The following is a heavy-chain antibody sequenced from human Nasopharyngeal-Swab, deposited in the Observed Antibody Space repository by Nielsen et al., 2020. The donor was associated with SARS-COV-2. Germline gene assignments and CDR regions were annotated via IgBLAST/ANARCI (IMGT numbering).Heavy chain of an antibody. CDR3: ARDPPPPYYDILTGYYRGYSGMDV. D-gene: IGHD3-9*01. CDR1: GYTFTSYA. CDR2: INTNTGNP. J-gene: IGHJ6*02. V-gene: IGHV7-4-1*02. Sequence: SVKVTCKASGYTFTSYAMNWVRQAPGQGLEWMGWINTNTGNPTYAQGFTGRFVFSLDTSVSTAYLQISSLKAEDTAVYYCARDPPPPYYDILTGYYRGYSGMDVWGQGTTVTVSS.